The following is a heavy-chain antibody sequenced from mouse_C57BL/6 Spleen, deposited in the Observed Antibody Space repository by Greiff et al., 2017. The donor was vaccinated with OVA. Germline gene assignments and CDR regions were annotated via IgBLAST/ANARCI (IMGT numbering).Heavy chain of an antibody. CDR2: IYPGSGST. J-gene: IGHJ2*01. Sequence: VQLQQPGAGLVKPGASVTMSCTASGYTFTSYWITWVMQRPGQGLEWIGDIYPGSGSTNYNEKFKSKVTLTVDTSSSTAYMQLSSLTSEDSAVYYCARTIYYDYDGEVYFDYWGQGTTLTVS. CDR1: GYTFTSYW. CDR3: ARTIYYDYDGEVYFDY. D-gene: IGHD2-4*01. V-gene: IGHV1-55*01.